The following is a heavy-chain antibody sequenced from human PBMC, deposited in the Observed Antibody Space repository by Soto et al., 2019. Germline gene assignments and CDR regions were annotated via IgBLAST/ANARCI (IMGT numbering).Heavy chain of an antibody. CDR2: IYPGDSDT. CDR3: ARSQRGDIVVVPAATEAFDI. Sequence: RESLKISCKGSGYSFTSYWIGWVRQMPGKGLEWMGIIYPGDSDTRYSPSFQGQVTISADKSISTAYLQWSSLKASDTAMYYCARSQRGDIVVVPAATEAFDIWGQGTMVTVSS. V-gene: IGHV5-51*01. CDR1: GYSFTSYW. J-gene: IGHJ3*02. D-gene: IGHD2-2*01.